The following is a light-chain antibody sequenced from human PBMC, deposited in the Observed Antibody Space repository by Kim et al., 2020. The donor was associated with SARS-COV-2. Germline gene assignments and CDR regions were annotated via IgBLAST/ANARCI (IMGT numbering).Light chain of an antibody. CDR2: RDK. CDR3: PVWDSRPVV. J-gene: IGLJ2*01. Sequence: SYELTQPLSVSVALGQTATIPCGGNNIENKNVHWYHQRPGQAPVLVMYRDKKRPSGIPARLSGSTSGNTATLTISRVEAGDEGAYYCPVWDSRPVVFGG. V-gene: IGLV3-9*01. CDR1: NIENKN.